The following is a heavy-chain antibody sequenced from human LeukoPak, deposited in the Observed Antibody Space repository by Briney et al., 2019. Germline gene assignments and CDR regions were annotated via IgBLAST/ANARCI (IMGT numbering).Heavy chain of an antibody. CDR2: INPNSGDT. J-gene: IGHJ4*02. V-gene: IGHV1-2*02. CDR3: ASANFLYCSSTDCLLDY. CDR1: GYTFTVYY. D-gene: IGHD2-2*01. Sequence: ASVTVSCKASGYTFTVYYMHWVRQAPGQGLEWMAWINPNSGDTYYAQKFQDRITMTRDTSISTAYMELSRLRSDDTAIYYCASANFLYCSSTDCLLDYWGQGTLVTVSS.